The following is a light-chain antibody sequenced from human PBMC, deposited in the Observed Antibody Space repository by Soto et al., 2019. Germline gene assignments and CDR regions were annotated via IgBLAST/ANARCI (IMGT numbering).Light chain of an antibody. J-gene: IGKJ2*01. V-gene: IGKV3-15*01. CDR3: HQYNQWPYT. Sequence: EIVMTQSPATLSVSPGERATLSCRASQSVNTDFAWYQQKPGQAPRLVIYDAFTRATGIPTRFSVSGSGTEFTLTISSLQSEDFAVYYCHQYNQWPYTFGQGTKLEIE. CDR2: DAF. CDR1: QSVNTD.